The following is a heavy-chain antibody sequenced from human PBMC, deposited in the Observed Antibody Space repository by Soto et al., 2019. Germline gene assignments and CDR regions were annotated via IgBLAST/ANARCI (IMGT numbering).Heavy chain of an antibody. J-gene: IGHJ4*02. V-gene: IGHV1-69*01. CDR3: ARWAYGGNSALYKLDY. D-gene: IGHD2-21*02. Sequence: QVQLVQSGAEVKKPGSSVKVSCKASGGTFSSYAISWVRQAPGQGLEWMGGIIPIFGTANYAQKFQGRVTITADESTSTAYMELSSLRSEDTALYYCARWAYGGNSALYKLDYWGQGTLVTVSS. CDR1: GGTFSSYA. CDR2: IIPIFGTA.